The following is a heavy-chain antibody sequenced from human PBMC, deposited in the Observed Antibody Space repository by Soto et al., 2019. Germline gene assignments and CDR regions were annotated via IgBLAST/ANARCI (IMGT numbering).Heavy chain of an antibody. V-gene: IGHV1-8*01. Sequence: RASVKVSCKASGYTFTSYDINWVRQATGQGLEWMGWMNPNSGNTGYAQNFQGRVTMTRNTSISTAYMELSSLRSEDTAVYYCARVKSYDILTGYSTWFDPWGQGTLVTVSS. CDR2: MNPNSGNT. J-gene: IGHJ5*02. CDR1: GYTFTSYD. CDR3: ARVKSYDILTGYSTWFDP. D-gene: IGHD3-9*01.